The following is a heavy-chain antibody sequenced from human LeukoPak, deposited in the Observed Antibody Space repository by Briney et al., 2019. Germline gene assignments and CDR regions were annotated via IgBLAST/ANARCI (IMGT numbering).Heavy chain of an antibody. V-gene: IGHV3-30*02. CDR2: IRYDGSNK. Sequence: GGSLRLSCAASGFTFSSYGMHWVRQAPGKGLEWVAFIRYDGSNKYYADSVKGRFTISRDNSKNTLYLQMNSLRAEDTAVYYCAKGGRGYSSGWLYFDYWGQGTLVTVSS. CDR1: GFTFSSYG. CDR3: AKGGRGYSSGWLYFDY. J-gene: IGHJ4*02. D-gene: IGHD6-19*01.